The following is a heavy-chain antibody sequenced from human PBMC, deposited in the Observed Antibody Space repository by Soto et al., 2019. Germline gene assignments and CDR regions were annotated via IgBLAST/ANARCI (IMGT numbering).Heavy chain of an antibody. V-gene: IGHV3-53*01. CDR3: AKEARVRSPAGDYFDH. CDR1: GGSISGYF. Sequence: ETLSLTCTVSGGSISGYFWTWVRQAPGKGLEWVSAIAVHDNTYYADSVRGRFTISRDDSTNTVYLQMNRLRLDDTAVYYCAKEARVRSPAGDYFDHWAQGTLVTVSS. D-gene: IGHD2-21*01. CDR2: IAVHDNT. J-gene: IGHJ4*02.